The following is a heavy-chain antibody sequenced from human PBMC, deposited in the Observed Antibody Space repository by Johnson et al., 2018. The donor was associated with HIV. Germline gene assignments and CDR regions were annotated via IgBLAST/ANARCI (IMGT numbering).Heavy chain of an antibody. CDR3: ARGGRYYDPGAFDI. J-gene: IGHJ3*02. D-gene: IGHD3-22*01. V-gene: IGHV3-20*04. CDR2: INWNGGSR. CDR1: GFTFRSYW. Sequence: VQLVESGGGLLQPGGSLRLSCAASGFTFRSYWMNWVRQPGKGLVWVAGINWNGGSRGYADSVKGRLTISRDNAKNSLYLQMNSLRAEDTALNYCARGGRYYDPGAFDIWGQGAMVTVSS.